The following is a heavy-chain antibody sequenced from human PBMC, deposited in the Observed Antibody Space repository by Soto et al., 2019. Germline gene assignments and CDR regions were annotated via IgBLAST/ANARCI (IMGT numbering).Heavy chain of an antibody. CDR2: INHSGST. CDR3: ARGGYSHDY. CDR1: GGSFSGYC. D-gene: IGHD6-13*01. Sequence: PWETLSLTCAVYGGSFSGYCWSWIRQPPGKGLEWIGEINHSGSTNYNPSLKSRVTISVDTSKNQFSLKLSSVTAADTAVYYCARGGYSHDYWGQGTLVTVSS. V-gene: IGHV4-34*01. J-gene: IGHJ4*02.